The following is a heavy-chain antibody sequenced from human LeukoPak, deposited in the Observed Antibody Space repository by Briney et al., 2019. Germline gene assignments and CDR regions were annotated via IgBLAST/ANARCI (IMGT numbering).Heavy chain of an antibody. V-gene: IGHV4-59*01. D-gene: IGHD3-3*01. Sequence: KPSETLSLTCTVSGGSISSYYWSWIRQPPGKGLEWIGYIYYSGSTNYDPSLKSRVTISVDTSKNQFSLKLSSVTAADTAVYYCARDDGGVYGMDVWGQGTTVTVSS. CDR3: ARDDGGVYGMDV. CDR2: IYYSGST. J-gene: IGHJ6*02. CDR1: GGSISSYY.